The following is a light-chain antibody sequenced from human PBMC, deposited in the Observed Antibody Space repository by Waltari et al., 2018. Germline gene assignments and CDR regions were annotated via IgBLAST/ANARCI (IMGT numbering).Light chain of an antibody. CDR1: SSDVGAYNF. CDR2: EVS. Sequence: QSALTQPVSVSESPGQSITISCTGTSSDVGAYNFVSWYQQHPGKAPKLMIYEVSNRPSGVSSRCSASTSVNTASLTISGLQAEDEADYYCTSFTSRSTWVFGGGTKLTVL. V-gene: IGLV2-14*01. CDR3: TSFTSRSTWV. J-gene: IGLJ3*02.